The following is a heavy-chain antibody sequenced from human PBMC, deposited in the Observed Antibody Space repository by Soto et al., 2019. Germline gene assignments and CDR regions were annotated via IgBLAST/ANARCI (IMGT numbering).Heavy chain of an antibody. CDR1: GGTFSSYA. CDR2: IIPIFGTA. Sequence: QVQLVQSGAEVKKPGSSVKVSCKASGGTFSSYAISWVRQAPGQXLEXVGGIIPIFGTANYAQKFQGRVTITADKSTSTAYMELSSLRSEDTAVYXXASXXXXXXXXXXXXPFDYWGQGTLVTVSS. CDR3: ASXXXXXXXXXXXXPFDY. V-gene: IGHV1-69*06. J-gene: IGHJ4*02.